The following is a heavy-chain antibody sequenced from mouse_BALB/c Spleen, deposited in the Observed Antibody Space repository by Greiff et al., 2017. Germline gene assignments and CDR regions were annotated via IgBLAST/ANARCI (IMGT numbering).Heavy chain of an antibody. J-gene: IGHJ2*01. CDR2: IYPGDGDT. D-gene: IGHD1-1*02. CDR1: GYTFTSYW. CDR3: ARSGLGYGYFDY. Sequence: VKLQESGAELARPGASVKLSCKASGYTFTSYWMQWVKQRPGQGLEWIGAIYPGDGDTRYTQKFKGKATLTADKSSSTAYMQLSSLASEDSAVYYCARSGLGYGYFDYWGQGTTLTVSS. V-gene: IGHV1-87*01.